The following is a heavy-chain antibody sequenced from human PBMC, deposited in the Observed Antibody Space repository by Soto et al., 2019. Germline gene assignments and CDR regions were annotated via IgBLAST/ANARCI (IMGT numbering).Heavy chain of an antibody. Sequence: SETLSLTCTVSGGSISSYDWCWIRQPPGKGLQWIGCVSDSGRTNYNPSLRSRVTISIDTSKNQFSLKVNSVTAADTALYYCARDSATWFPYYGIDVWGQGTTVTVSS. CDR2: VSDSGRT. CDR1: GGSISSYD. CDR3: ARDSATWFPYYGIDV. J-gene: IGHJ6*02. D-gene: IGHD3-10*01. V-gene: IGHV4-59*01.